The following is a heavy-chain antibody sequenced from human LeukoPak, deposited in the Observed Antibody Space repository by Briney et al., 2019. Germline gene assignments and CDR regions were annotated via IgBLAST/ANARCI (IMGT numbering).Heavy chain of an antibody. J-gene: IGHJ4*02. D-gene: IGHD5-12*01. CDR2: TNYRSKGIN. Sequence: SQTLSLTCAISGDSVSSNSAAWNWIRQSPSRALNWLGRTNYRSKGINDYELPVKGRITINPDTSKTQFSLQLNSVTPEDTAVYYCARVGEGIGYGFDYGGQGPLVTVSS. CDR1: GDSVSSNSAA. CDR3: ARVGEGIGYGFDY. V-gene: IGHV6-1*01.